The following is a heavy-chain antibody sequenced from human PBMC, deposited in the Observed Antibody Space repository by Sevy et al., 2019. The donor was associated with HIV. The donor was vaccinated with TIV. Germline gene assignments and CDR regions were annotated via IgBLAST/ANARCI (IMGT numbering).Heavy chain of an antibody. V-gene: IGHV3-9*01. J-gene: IGHJ6*02. D-gene: IGHD2-21*02. CDR1: GFPFNDHA. Sequence: GGSLRLSCAASGFPFNDHAMHWVRQVPGKGLEWVSGISWNSRNIDYSDSMKGRFTISRDNARHFVYLEMNSLRPEDTAFYYCAKDINRGCDGVNCYSYYYYCYGMDVWGQGTTVTVSS. CDR3: AKDINRGCDGVNCYSYYYYCYGMDV. CDR2: ISWNSRNI.